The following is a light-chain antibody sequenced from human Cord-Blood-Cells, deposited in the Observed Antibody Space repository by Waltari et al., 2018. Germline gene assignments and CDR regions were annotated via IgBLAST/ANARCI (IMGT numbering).Light chain of an antibody. CDR3: QQYNNWPRT. V-gene: IGKV3-15*01. CDR2: GAS. CDR1: QSVSSN. J-gene: IGKJ1*01. Sequence: IVMTQSPATLSVSPGARATLYCRASQSVSSNLAWYQQKPGQAPRLLIYGASTRATGIPARFSGSGSGTEFTLTISSLQSEDFAVYYCQQYNNWPRTFGQGTKVEIK.